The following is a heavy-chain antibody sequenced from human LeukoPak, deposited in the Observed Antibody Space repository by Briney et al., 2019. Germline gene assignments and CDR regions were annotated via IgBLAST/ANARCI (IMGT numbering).Heavy chain of an antibody. Sequence: SETLSLTCTVSGGSVSSGSYYWSWIRQPPGKGLEWIGYIYYSGSTNYNPSLKSRVTISVDTSKNQFSLKLSSVTAADTAVYYCARLWFGEFPIDYWGQGTLVTVSS. D-gene: IGHD3-10*01. J-gene: IGHJ4*02. CDR3: ARLWFGEFPIDY. CDR1: GGSVSSGSYY. CDR2: IYYSGST. V-gene: IGHV4-61*01.